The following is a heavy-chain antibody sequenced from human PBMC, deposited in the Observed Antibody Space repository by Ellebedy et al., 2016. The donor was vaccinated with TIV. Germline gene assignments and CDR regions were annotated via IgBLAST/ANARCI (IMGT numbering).Heavy chain of an antibody. CDR2: VSQIGRT. J-gene: IGHJ4*03. D-gene: IGHD6-19*01. Sequence: SETLSLTCTVYGGSFSGYYWSWVRQPPGEGLEWIGDVSQIGRTSYHPSLKSRVTISVDTSKNLFSLRLTSVTAADTAVYYCAEGRSGWYYFDYWGQGTTVTVSS. V-gene: IGHV4-34*01. CDR1: GGSFSGYY. CDR3: AEGRSGWYYFDY.